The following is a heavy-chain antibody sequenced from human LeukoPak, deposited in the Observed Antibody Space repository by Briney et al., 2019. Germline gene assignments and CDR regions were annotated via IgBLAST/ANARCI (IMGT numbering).Heavy chain of an antibody. CDR2: IKQDGSEK. D-gene: IGHD5-18*01. CDR3: ARVVQLWLGLGGYLDY. V-gene: IGHV3-7*01. J-gene: IGHJ4*02. Sequence: PGGSLRLSCAASGFSLGSYWMSWVRQTPGKGLEWVANIKQDGSEKYYVDSVRGRLTISRDNAKNSLYLQMNSLRADDTAVYYCARVVQLWLGLGGYLDYWGQGTLVTVSS. CDR1: GFSLGSYW.